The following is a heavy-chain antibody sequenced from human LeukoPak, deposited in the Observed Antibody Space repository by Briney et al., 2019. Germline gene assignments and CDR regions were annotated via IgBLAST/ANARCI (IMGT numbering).Heavy chain of an antibody. V-gene: IGHV4-34*01. CDR1: GVSFSGYY. J-gene: IGHJ6*02. Sequence: PSETLSLTCAVYGVSFSGYYWSWIRQPPGKGLEWIGEINHSGSTNYNPSLKSRVTISVDTSKNEFSLKLSSVTAVDTAVYYCARVSAWSSTSHSTYGMDVWGQGTTVTVSS. CDR3: ARVSAWSSTSHSTYGMDV. CDR2: INHSGST. D-gene: IGHD2-2*01.